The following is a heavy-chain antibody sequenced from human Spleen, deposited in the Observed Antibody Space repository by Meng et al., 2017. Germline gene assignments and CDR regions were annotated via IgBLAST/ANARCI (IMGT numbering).Heavy chain of an antibody. Sequence: QVRLQQWGEGLLKPSETLSLSCAVSGGSFTQYYWSWFRQTPTKGMEWIGEINHSGSTNYNPSLKSRVTISIDTSKNQFSLKLSSVTAADTAVYYCARGSVPSARGFNWFDPWGQGTLVTVSS. CDR1: GGSFTQYY. D-gene: IGHD2-2*01. CDR3: ARGSVPSARGFNWFDP. V-gene: IGHV4-34*01. J-gene: IGHJ5*02. CDR2: INHSGST.